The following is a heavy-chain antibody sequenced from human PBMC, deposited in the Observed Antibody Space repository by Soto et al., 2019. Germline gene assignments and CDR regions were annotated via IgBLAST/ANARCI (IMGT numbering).Heavy chain of an antibody. CDR2: INPSGGST. CDR3: AKDMAGTAFGTDYDHGMDV. V-gene: IGHV1-46*01. D-gene: IGHD6-13*01. CDR1: GYPLTSFR. J-gene: IGHJ6*02. Sequence: ASVKVSCKASGYPLTSFRVHWVRQAPGQGLEWMGIINPSGGSTNYAQKFQGRVSMTRDTSASTVYMELSSLRSEDTAVYYCAKDMAGTAFGTDYDHGMDVWG.